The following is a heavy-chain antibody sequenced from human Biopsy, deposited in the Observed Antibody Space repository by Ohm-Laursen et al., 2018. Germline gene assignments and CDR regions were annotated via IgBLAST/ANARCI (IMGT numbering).Heavy chain of an antibody. J-gene: IGHJ4*02. CDR3: ARRGSGGRSFDH. CDR1: GGSISSFY. CDR2: ISDSGST. V-gene: IGHV4-59*08. Sequence: TLSLTCAVSGGSISSFYWTWIRQPPGKGPEWIGDISDSGSTNYKPSLKSRVIISVDTSKNQFSLNLSSVTAADTAVYYCARRGSGGRSFDHWGQGTPVTVSS. D-gene: IGHD2-15*01.